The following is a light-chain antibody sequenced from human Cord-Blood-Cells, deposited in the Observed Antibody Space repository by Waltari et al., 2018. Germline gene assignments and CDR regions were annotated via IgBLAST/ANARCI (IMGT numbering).Light chain of an antibody. CDR3: CSYAGSYGVV. V-gene: IGLV2-11*01. J-gene: IGLJ2*01. Sequence: QSALTQPRSVSGSPGQSVTISCTGTSSDVGGYNYASGYQQHPGKAPKSIIYDVSKRPSGVPVRFSCSKSGNTASLSISGRQAEDEADDYCCSYAGSYGVVFSGGTKLAVL. CDR2: DVS. CDR1: SSDVGGYNY.